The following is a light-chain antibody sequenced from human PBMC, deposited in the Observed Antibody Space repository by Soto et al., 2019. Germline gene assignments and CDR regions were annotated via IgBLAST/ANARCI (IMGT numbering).Light chain of an antibody. CDR1: SSDAGSYNR. Sequence: QSALTQPPSVSGSPGQSVTISCTGTSSDAGSYNRVSWYQQPPGTAPKLIIYEVSNRPSGVPDRFSGSKSGNTASLTISGLQAEDEADYYCSSYRSSSNVVFGGGTKLTVL. CDR2: EVS. CDR3: SSYRSSSNVV. J-gene: IGLJ2*01. V-gene: IGLV2-18*02.